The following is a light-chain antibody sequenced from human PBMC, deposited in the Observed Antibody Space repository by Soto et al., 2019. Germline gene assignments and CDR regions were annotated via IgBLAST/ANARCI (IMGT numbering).Light chain of an antibody. J-gene: IGKJ1*01. Sequence: IQMTQSPSTLSATAGDRVTISWRASQSISSWLAWYQQKPGKAPKLLIYDASNLESGVPSRFSGSGSGTEFTLTISNLQPDDFATYYCQQYKSYSEAFGQGTKVDIK. CDR3: QQYKSYSEA. CDR1: QSISSW. CDR2: DAS. V-gene: IGKV1-5*01.